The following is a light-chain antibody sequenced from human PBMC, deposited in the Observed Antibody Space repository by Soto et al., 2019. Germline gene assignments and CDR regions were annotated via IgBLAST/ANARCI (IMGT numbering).Light chain of an antibody. CDR2: DVS. CDR1: QDITLY. J-gene: IGKJ2*01. Sequence: DIHMSQSPSSLSASVGDRFTITCEASQDITLYLNWYQHKAGKAPNLLIHDVSTLETGVPARFSGRGSGTIFTLTIINLQPEDVESYYCQQYDSRPNTFGQGTKVDIK. V-gene: IGKV1-33*01. CDR3: QQYDSRPNT.